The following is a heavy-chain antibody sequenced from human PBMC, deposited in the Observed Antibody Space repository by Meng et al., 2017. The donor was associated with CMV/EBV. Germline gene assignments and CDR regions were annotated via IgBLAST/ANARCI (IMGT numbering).Heavy chain of an antibody. CDR3: AREGYYDSSGYYGGYYFDY. V-gene: IGHV4-34*01. CDR2: INHSGST. Sequence: FGGYYWSWIRQPPGKGLEWIGEINHSGSTNYNPSLKSRVTISVDTSKNQFSLKLSSVTAADTAVYYCAREGYYDSSGYYGGYYFDYWGQGTLVTVSS. CDR1: FGGYY. J-gene: IGHJ4*02. D-gene: IGHD3-22*01.